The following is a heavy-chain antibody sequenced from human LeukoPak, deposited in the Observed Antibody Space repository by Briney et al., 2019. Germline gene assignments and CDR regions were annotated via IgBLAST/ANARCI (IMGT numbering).Heavy chain of an antibody. CDR2: INHSGST. Sequence: SETLSLTCAVYGGSFSGYYWSWIRQPPGKGLEWIGEINHSGSTNYNPSLKSRVTISVDTSKNQFSLKLSSVTAADTALYYCASDKGYSNNYFDYWGQGTLVTVSS. CDR3: ASDKGYSNNYFDY. CDR1: GGSFSGYY. D-gene: IGHD6-13*01. J-gene: IGHJ4*01. V-gene: IGHV4-34*01.